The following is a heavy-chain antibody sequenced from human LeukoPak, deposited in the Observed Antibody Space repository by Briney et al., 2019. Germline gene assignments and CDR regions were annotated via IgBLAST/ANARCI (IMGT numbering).Heavy chain of an antibody. J-gene: IGHJ5*01. CDR1: GLTFNNYW. Sequence: GGSLRLSCAASGLTFNNYWMHWVRQAPGRGLVWVSGISNDGTSTTYADSVKGRFTISRDNAKNTLYLQMHSLRAEDTAVYSCARGWFGPDSCGQGTLVIVSS. CDR3: ARGWFGPDS. D-gene: IGHD3-10*01. V-gene: IGHV3-74*01. CDR2: ISNDGTST.